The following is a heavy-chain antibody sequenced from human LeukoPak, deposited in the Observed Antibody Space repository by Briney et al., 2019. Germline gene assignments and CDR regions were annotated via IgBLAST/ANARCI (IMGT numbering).Heavy chain of an antibody. CDR3: ARDPHYYGSGNYYQFDY. D-gene: IGHD3-10*01. Sequence: ASVKVSCKASGYTFNTYGISWVRQAPGQGLEWMGWTSAYNGNTNYAQNLQGRVTMTADTSTSTAYMELRSLRFDDTAVYYCARDPHYYGSGNYYQFDYWGQGTLVTVSS. V-gene: IGHV1-18*04. CDR1: GYTFNTYG. CDR2: TSAYNGNT. J-gene: IGHJ4*02.